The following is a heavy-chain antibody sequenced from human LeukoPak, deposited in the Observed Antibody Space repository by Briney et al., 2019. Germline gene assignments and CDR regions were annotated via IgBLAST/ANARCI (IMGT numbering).Heavy chain of an antibody. CDR2: ITTSDGNT. J-gene: IGHJ5*02. CDR1: GVTFSSYT. CDR3: AKDGGLCVSAHWGAS. D-gene: IGHD7-27*01. V-gene: IGHV3-23*01. Sequence: GGSLRLSCAASGVTFSSYTMSWVRQAPGKGLEWVSTITTSDGNTYNAYSVKGRFTVYRDNSKNPLFLQLNSLRAEDPAVYYCAKDGGLCVSAHWGASWGRGPLVTVSS.